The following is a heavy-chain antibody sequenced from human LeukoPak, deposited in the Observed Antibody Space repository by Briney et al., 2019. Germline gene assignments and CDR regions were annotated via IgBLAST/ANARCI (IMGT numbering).Heavy chain of an antibody. D-gene: IGHD3-22*01. CDR3: ARDRVYYYDSSGIEYFQH. J-gene: IGHJ1*01. CDR2: FYTSGST. Sequence: SETLSLTCTVSGGSISSGSYYWSWIRQPAGKGLEWIGRFYTSGSTNYNPSLKSRVTISVDTSKNQFSLKLSSVTAADTAVYYCARDRVYYYDSSGIEYFQHWGQGTLVTVSS. CDR1: GGSISSGSYY. V-gene: IGHV4-61*02.